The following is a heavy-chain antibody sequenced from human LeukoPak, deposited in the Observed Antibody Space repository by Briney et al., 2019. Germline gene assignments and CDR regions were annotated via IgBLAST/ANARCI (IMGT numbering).Heavy chain of an antibody. V-gene: IGHV3-23*01. J-gene: IGHJ4*02. D-gene: IGHD4-17*01. CDR1: GFTFNSNA. CDR2: ISGSGGTT. Sequence: GGSLRLSCAASGFTFNSNAMSWVRQSPGKGLEWVSAISGSGGTTYYADSVKGRFTISRDNSKNTLYLQMNSLRAEDTAVYYCAKSPNLEDYGDYVYFDYWGQGTLVTVSS. CDR3: AKSPNLEDYGDYVYFDY.